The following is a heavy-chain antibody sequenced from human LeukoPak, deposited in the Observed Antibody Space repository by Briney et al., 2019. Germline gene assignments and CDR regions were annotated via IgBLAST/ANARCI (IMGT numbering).Heavy chain of an antibody. CDR1: GFSLSTRGLG. J-gene: IGHJ3*01. Sequence: ESGPTLVNPTQTLMLTCSFSGFSLSTRGLGVGWFRQPPGKALEWLALLYWNNDNRYSPSLKSRLTITKDASKDQVVLMVTNVDPVDTATYYCAHQVQRWWRDTFHVWGHGTVVTVSS. V-gene: IGHV2-5*01. CDR3: AHQVQRWWRDTFHV. D-gene: IGHD5-18*01. CDR2: LYWNNDN.